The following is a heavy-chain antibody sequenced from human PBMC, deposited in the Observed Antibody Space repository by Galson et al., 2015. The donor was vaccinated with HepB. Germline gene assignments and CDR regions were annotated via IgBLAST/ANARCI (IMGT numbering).Heavy chain of an antibody. CDR1: GFTFSSYA. CDR3: AKDRIAARAFDY. Sequence: SLRLSCAASGFTFSSYAMSWVRQAPGKGLEWVSAISGSGGSTYYADSVKGRFTISRDNSKNTLYLQMNSLRAEDTAVYYCAKDRIAARAFDYWGQGTLVTVSS. D-gene: IGHD6-6*01. V-gene: IGHV3-23*01. CDR2: ISGSGGST. J-gene: IGHJ4*02.